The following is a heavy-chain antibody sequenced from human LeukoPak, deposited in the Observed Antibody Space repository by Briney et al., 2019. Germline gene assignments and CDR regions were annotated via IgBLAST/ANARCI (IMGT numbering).Heavy chain of an antibody. D-gene: IGHD3-22*01. Sequence: GGSLRLSCAASGFTVSSNYMSWVRQAPGQGLEWVSVIYSGGSTYYADSVKGRFTISRDNSKNTMYLQMNSLRAEDTAVYYCASISTYYYDSSGYSWGQGTLVTVSS. J-gene: IGHJ4*02. CDR2: IYSGGST. CDR1: GFTVSSNY. V-gene: IGHV3-53*01. CDR3: ASISTYYYDSSGYS.